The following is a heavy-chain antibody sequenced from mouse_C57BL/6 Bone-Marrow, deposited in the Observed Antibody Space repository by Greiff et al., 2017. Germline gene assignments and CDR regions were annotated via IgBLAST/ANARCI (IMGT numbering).Heavy chain of an antibody. CDR1: GFSLTSYG. J-gene: IGHJ4*01. Sequence: QVQLKQSGPGLVQPSQSLSITCTVSGFSLTSYGVHWVRQSPGKGLAWLGVIWRGGSTDYNAAFMSRLSITKDNSKSQVFFKMNSLQADDTAIYYCAKNWDYDNYYAMNYWGQGTSVTVSS. CDR3: AKNWDYDNYYAMNY. CDR2: IWRGGST. D-gene: IGHD2-4*01. V-gene: IGHV2-5*01.